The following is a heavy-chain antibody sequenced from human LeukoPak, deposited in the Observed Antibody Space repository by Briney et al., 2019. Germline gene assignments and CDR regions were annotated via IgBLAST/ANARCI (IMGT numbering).Heavy chain of an antibody. Sequence: PGGSLRLSCAASGFTFNSYRMSWVRQAPGKGLEWVANIKQDGSEKYYVDSVKGRFTISRDNAENSLFLQMNSLRAEDTAMYYCARRYFDSWGQGTLVTVSS. CDR3: ARRYFDS. J-gene: IGHJ4*02. CDR2: IKQDGSEK. V-gene: IGHV3-7*03. CDR1: GFTFNSYR.